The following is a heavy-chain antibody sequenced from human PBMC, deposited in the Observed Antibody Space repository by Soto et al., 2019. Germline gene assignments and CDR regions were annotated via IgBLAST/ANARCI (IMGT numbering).Heavy chain of an antibody. Sequence: SETLSLTCAVYGGSFSGYYWSWIRQPPGKGLEWIGYIYYSGSTYYNPSLKSRVTISVDTSKNQFSLKLSSVTAADTAVYYCAREQHTYYDFWSGGPWFDPWGQGTLVTVSS. CDR1: GGSFSGYY. CDR2: IYYSGST. D-gene: IGHD3-3*01. V-gene: IGHV4-30-4*01. CDR3: AREQHTYYDFWSGGPWFDP. J-gene: IGHJ5*02.